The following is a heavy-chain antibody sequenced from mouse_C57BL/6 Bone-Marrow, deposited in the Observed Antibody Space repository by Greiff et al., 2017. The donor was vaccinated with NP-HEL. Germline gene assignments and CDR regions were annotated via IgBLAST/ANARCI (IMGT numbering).Heavy chain of an antibody. D-gene: IGHD2-5*01. CDR1: GYSFTGYF. J-gene: IGHJ4*01. CDR3: AREGSNYDAMDY. Sequence: VQLKQSGPELVKPGDSVKISCKASGYSFTGYFMNWVMQSHGKSLEWIGRINPYNGDTFYNQKFKGKATLTVDKSSSTAHMELRSLTSEDSAVYYCAREGSNYDAMDYWGQGTSVTVSS. V-gene: IGHV1-20*01. CDR2: INPYNGDT.